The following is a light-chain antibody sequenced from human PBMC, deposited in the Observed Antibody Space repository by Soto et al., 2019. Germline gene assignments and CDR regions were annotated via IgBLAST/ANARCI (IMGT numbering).Light chain of an antibody. Sequence: LTQPPSVSGSPGQSVTISCTGTSSDVGSYNGVSWYQQPPGTAPKLMIYDVSNRPSGVPDRFSGSKSGNTASLTISGLQAEDEADYYCSSYTRSSTYVFGTGTKVTVL. CDR3: SSYTRSSTYV. CDR1: SSDVGSYNG. V-gene: IGLV2-18*02. J-gene: IGLJ1*01. CDR2: DVS.